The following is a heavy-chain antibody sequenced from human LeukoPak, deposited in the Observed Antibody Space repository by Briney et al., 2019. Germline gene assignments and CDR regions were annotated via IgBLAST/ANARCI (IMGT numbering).Heavy chain of an antibody. CDR1: GGSISSGGYS. D-gene: IGHD3-9*01. J-gene: IGHJ4*02. Sequence: SQTLSLTCAVSGGSISSGGYSWSWIRQPPGKGLEWIGYIYHSGSTYYNPSLKSRVTISVDRSKNQFSPKLSSVTAADTAVYYCARVNYDILTGQGYYFDYWGQGTLVTVSS. CDR3: ARVNYDILTGQGYYFDY. CDR2: IYHSGST. V-gene: IGHV4-30-2*01.